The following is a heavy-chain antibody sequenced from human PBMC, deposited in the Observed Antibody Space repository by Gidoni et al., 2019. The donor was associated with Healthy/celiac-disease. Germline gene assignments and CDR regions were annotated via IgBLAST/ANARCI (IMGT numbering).Heavy chain of an antibody. D-gene: IGHD2-2*01. V-gene: IGHV3-30*18. CDR2: ISYDGSNK. CDR3: AKEAMYGNYYYYYGMDV. J-gene: IGHJ6*02. CDR1: GFTFRSYG. Sequence: QVQLVESGGGVVQPGRSLRLSCAAAGFTFRSYGMHWVRQAPGKGLEWVAVISYDGSNKYYADSVKGRFTISRDNSKNTLYLQMNSLRAEDTAVYYCAKEAMYGNYYYYYGMDVWGQGTTVTVSS.